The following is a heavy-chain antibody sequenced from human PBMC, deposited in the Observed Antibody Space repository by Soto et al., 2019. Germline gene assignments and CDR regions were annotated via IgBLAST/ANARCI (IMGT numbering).Heavy chain of an antibody. CDR1: VLTLSSYW. D-gene: IGHD6-6*01. Sequence: EVQLVESGGGLAQPGESLRLSCTSSVLTLSSYWMHWVRQAPGKGLVWVARVNSDGTSTAYADSVKGRFTISRDHAKNTLYLEMSSLRDEDAAVYHCVAARPDFDYWGRGTLVTVSS. V-gene: IGHV3-74*01. CDR3: VAARPDFDY. CDR2: VNSDGTST. J-gene: IGHJ4*02.